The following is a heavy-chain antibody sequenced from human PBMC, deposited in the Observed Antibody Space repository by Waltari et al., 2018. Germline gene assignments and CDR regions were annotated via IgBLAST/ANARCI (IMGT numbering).Heavy chain of an antibody. J-gene: IGHJ6*02. V-gene: IGHV4-34*01. Sequence: QVQLQQWGAGVLQPSETLSLTCAVYGGSLRSYYWGWIRQPPGKGLEWIGEINHAGYINDNPSLRSRVTLLVDTSKSQFSLKVNSVTAADAAVYYCVRLEDCTGPGGNCYSGDSFAMDVWGQGTTVTVSS. CDR3: VRLEDCTGPGGNCYSGDSFAMDV. D-gene: IGHD2-8*02. CDR1: GGSLRSYY. CDR2: INHAGYI.